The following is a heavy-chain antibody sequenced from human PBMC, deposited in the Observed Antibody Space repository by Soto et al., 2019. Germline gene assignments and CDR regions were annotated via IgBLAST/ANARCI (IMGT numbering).Heavy chain of an antibody. J-gene: IGHJ3*02. V-gene: IGHV5-51*03. CDR3: ARRGAVLFGATHSPYEGLDI. CDR2: IYPDDSDT. Sequence: EVLLVQSGAEVRRPGESLKISCQASGYPFSTYWIGWVRQRAGKGLEWLGIIYPDDSDTRYSPSLQGQVTMSVDKSITTAYLQWSSLRPSDTAIYYCARRGAVLFGATHSPYEGLDIWGQGAMVTVSS. CDR1: GYPFSTYW. D-gene: IGHD2-15*01.